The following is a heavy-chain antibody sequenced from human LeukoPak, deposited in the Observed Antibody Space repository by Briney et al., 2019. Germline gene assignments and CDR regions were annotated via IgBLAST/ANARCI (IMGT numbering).Heavy chain of an antibody. J-gene: IGHJ6*03. CDR3: TTRYSYGYYYMDV. D-gene: IGHD5-18*01. Sequence: GGSLRLSCAASGFTFSNAWMSWVRQAPGKGLEWVGRIKSKTDGGTTDYAAPVKGRFTISRDDSKNTLYLQMNSLKTEDTAVYYCTTRYSYGYYYMDVWGKGTTVTVSS. CDR1: GFTFSNAW. V-gene: IGHV3-15*01. CDR2: IKSKTDGGTT.